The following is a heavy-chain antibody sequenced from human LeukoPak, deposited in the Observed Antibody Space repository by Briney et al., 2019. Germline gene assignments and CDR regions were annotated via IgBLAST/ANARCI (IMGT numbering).Heavy chain of an antibody. V-gene: IGHV5-51*01. J-gene: IGHJ5*02. Sequence: GESLKISCKGSGYSFTSYWIGWVRQMPGKGLEWVGIIYPGDSDTRYSPSFQGQVTISADKSISTAYLQWSSLKASDTAMYYCARGARITIFGVVIHNWFDPWGQGTLVTVSS. CDR2: IYPGDSDT. D-gene: IGHD3-3*01. CDR1: GYSFTSYW. CDR3: ARGARITIFGVVIHNWFDP.